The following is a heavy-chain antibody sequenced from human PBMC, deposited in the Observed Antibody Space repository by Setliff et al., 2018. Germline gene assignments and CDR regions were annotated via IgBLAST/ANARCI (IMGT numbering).Heavy chain of an antibody. J-gene: IGHJ6*03. CDR3: ARDKTIFLSRYYMDV. CDR2: ISSSSSTI. CDR1: GFAFSSYS. Sequence: GSLSLSCAASGFAFSSYSMNWVRQAPGKGLEWVSYISSSSSTIYYADSVKGRFTISRDNAKNSLYLQMNSLRAEDTAVYYCARDKTIFLSRYYMDVWGKGTTVTVSS. D-gene: IGHD3-3*01. V-gene: IGHV3-48*01.